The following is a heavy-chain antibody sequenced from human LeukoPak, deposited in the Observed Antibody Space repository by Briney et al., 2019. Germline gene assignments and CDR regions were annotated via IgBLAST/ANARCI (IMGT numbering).Heavy chain of an antibody. Sequence: GGSLRLSCAASGFTFSNYAMSWVRQVPGKGLEWVAVISYDGSNKYYADSVKGRFTISRDNSKNTLYLQMNSLRAEDTAVYYCARLQYSFLYGSGSYGVDYWGQGTLVTVSS. J-gene: IGHJ4*02. CDR3: ARLQYSFLYGSGSYGVDY. D-gene: IGHD3-10*01. V-gene: IGHV3-30-3*01. CDR1: GFTFSNYA. CDR2: ISYDGSNK.